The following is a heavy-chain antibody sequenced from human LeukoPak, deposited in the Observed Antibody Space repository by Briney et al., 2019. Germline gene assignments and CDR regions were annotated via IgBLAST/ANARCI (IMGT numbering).Heavy chain of an antibody. J-gene: IGHJ4*02. D-gene: IGHD6-13*01. CDR3: ARRPRYSSSRGPDY. CDR1: GYTFTSYG. V-gene: IGHV1-18*01. Sequence: ASVKVSCKASGYTFTSYGISWVRQAPGQGLEWMGWISAYNGNTNYAQKLQGRVTMTTDTSTSTAYMELRSLRSDDTAAYYCARRPRYSSSRGPDYWGQGTLVTVSS. CDR2: ISAYNGNT.